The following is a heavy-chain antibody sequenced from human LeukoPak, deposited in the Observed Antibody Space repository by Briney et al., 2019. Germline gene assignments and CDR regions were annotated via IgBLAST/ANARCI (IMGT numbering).Heavy chain of an antibody. CDR1: GVTFSSYG. D-gene: IGHD6-13*01. V-gene: IGHV3-30*03. CDR2: ISYDGSNK. CDR3: ARAQRGTYSSSWYPWGNYFDY. Sequence: PGGSLRLSCAASGVTFSSYGMHWVRQAPGKGLEWVAVISYDGSNKYYADSVKGRFTISRDNSKNTLYLQMNSLRAEDTAVYYCARAQRGTYSSSWYPWGNYFDYWGQGTLVTVSS. J-gene: IGHJ4*02.